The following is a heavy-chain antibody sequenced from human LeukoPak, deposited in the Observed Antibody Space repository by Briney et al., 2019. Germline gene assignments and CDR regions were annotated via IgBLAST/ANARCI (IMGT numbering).Heavy chain of an antibody. Sequence: ASVKVSCKXSGYTFTSYYMHWVRQAPGQGLEWMGIINPSGGSTSYAQKFQGRVTMTRDTPTSTVYMELSSLRSEDTAAYYCARERGNGYDYSFDYWGQGTLVTVSS. J-gene: IGHJ4*02. CDR2: INPSGGST. CDR3: ARERGNGYDYSFDY. CDR1: GYTFTSYY. V-gene: IGHV1-46*01. D-gene: IGHD5-12*01.